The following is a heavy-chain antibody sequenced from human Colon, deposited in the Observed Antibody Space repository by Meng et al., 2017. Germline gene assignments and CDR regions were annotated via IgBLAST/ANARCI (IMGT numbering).Heavy chain of an antibody. V-gene: IGHV3-23*01. D-gene: IGHD6-13*01. CDR3: AKDPGSSWYVADYFDY. CDR1: GLTFSSYD. J-gene: IGHJ4*02. Sequence: GGSLRLSCAASGLTFSSYDMSWVRQAPGKGLEWVSAIIGSGGSTYYADSVKGRFTISRDNSKNTLYLQMNRLRAEDTSVYYYAKDPGSSWYVADYFDYWGQGTLVTVSS. CDR2: IIGSGGST.